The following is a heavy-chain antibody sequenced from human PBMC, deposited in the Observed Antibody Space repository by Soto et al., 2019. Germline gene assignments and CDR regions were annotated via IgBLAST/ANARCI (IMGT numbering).Heavy chain of an antibody. CDR1: GFTFSSYG. V-gene: IGHV3-33*01. J-gene: IGHJ4*02. Sequence: QVQLVESGGGVVQPGRSLRLSCAASGFTFSSYGMHWVRQAPGKGLEWVAVIWYDGSNKYYADSVKGRFTISRDNSKNTLYLQMNSLRAEDTAVYYCARDKQTVAGKGGFDSWGQGTLVTVSS. CDR3: ARDKQTVAGKGGFDS. CDR2: IWYDGSNK. D-gene: IGHD6-19*01.